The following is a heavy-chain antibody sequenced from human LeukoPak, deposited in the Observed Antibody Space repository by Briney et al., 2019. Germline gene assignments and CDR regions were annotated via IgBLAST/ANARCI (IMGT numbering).Heavy chain of an antibody. CDR3: ARTLSSGWYQYYFDY. D-gene: IGHD6-19*01. J-gene: IGHJ4*02. V-gene: IGHV4-59*01. CDR1: GGSISSYY. CDR2: IYYSGST. Sequence: SETLSLTCTVSGGSISSYYWSWIRQPPGKGLEWIGYIYYSGSTNYNTSLKSRLTISVDTSKNQFSLKLSSVTAADTAVYYCARTLSSGWYQYYFDYWGQGTLVTVSS.